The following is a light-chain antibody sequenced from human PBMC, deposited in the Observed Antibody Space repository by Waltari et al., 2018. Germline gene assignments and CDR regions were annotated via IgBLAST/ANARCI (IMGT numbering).Light chain of an antibody. CDR3: QHRYSPSP. CDR2: AAT. Sequence: DIQMTQSPSSLSASVGDRVTITCRASQSIRTYLNWYQQRPGKAPNLLIYAATSLQSGVPSMFSGSGSGTDFTLTISGLQPEDCATYYCQHRYSPSPFGQGTKVEIQ. CDR1: QSIRTY. V-gene: IGKV1-39*01. J-gene: IGKJ2*01.